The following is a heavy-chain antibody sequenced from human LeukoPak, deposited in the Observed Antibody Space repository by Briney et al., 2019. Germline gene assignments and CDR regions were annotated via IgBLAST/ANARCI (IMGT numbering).Heavy chain of an antibody. J-gene: IGHJ4*02. CDR2: INPDGTTT. V-gene: IGHV3-74*01. D-gene: IGHD2-21*02. CDR1: GFTFSTYW. CDR3: VKDRGDLPPYFDN. Sequence: TGGSLRLSCAASGFTFSTYWMHWVRQAPGKGLVWVSRINPDGTTTSYADSVKGRFTISKDKSKNTLYLQMNSLRAEDTAVYYCVKDRGDLPPYFDNWGQGTLVTVSS.